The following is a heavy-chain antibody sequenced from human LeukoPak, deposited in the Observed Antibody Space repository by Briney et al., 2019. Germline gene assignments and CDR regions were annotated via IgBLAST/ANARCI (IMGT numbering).Heavy chain of an antibody. J-gene: IGHJ3*02. CDR1: GGSFSGYY. CDR3: ARDSYGRHNAFDI. Sequence: SETLSLTCAVYGGSFSGYYWSWIRQPPGKGLEWIGEINHSGSTNYNPSLKSRVTISVDTSKNQFSLKLSSVTAADTAVYYCARDSYGRHNAFDIWGQGTMVTVSS. CDR2: INHSGST. D-gene: IGHD5-18*01. V-gene: IGHV4-34*01.